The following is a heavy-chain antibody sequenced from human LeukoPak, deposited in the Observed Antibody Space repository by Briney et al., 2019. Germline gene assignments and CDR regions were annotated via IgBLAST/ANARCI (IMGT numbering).Heavy chain of an antibody. D-gene: IGHD4-23*01. J-gene: IGHJ4*02. CDR1: GFTFSSHA. Sequence: QPGGSLRLSCAASGFTFSSHAMSWVRQVPGKGLEWVSGISGSGGSTVYADSVKGRFTISRDNSKNTLYLQMNSLRAEDTAVYYCANYGGNVPAPVLPLSYWGQGTLVTVSS. V-gene: IGHV3-23*01. CDR3: ANYGGNVPAPVLPLSY. CDR2: ISGSGGST.